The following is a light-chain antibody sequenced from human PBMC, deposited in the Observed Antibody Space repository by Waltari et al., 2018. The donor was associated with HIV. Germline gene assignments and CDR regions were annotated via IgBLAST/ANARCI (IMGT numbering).Light chain of an antibody. CDR2: QDT. CDR1: IVADAC. V-gene: IGLV3-1*01. Sequence: SYVLPQPPPVTVSRGQTSSITRPGAIVADACACWYQQKPGQSPVLVIYQDTKRPSGIPERFSGSNSGNTATLTISGTQAMDDADYYCQAWDSSTYVFGTGTKVTVL. CDR3: QAWDSSTYV. J-gene: IGLJ1*01.